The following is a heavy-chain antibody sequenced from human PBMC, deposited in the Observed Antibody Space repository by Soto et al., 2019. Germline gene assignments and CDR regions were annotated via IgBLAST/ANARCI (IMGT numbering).Heavy chain of an antibody. V-gene: IGHV3-23*01. J-gene: IGHJ3*02. Sequence: GGSLRLSCAASGFTFSSYAMSWVRQAPGKGLEWVSAISGSGGSTYYADSVKGRFTISRDNSKNTLYLQMNSLRAEDTAVYYCAKDQSGGSSSGRWDAFDIWGQGTMVTVSS. D-gene: IGHD6-19*01. CDR3: AKDQSGGSSSGRWDAFDI. CDR2: ISGSGGST. CDR1: GFTFSSYA.